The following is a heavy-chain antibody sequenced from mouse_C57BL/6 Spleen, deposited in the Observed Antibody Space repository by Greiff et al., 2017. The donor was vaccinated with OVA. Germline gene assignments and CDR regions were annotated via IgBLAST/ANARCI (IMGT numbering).Heavy chain of an antibody. V-gene: IGHV1-64*01. J-gene: IGHJ4*01. CDR1: GYTFTSYW. Sequence: VQLQQPGAELVKPGASVTLSCKASGYTFTSYWMHWVKQRPGQGLEWIGMIHPNSGSTNYNEKFKSKATLTVDKSSSTAYMQLSSLTAEDSAVYYCARQGYDYDEGVYAMDYWGQGTSVTVSS. CDR3: ARQGYDYDEGVYAMDY. D-gene: IGHD2-4*01. CDR2: IHPNSGST.